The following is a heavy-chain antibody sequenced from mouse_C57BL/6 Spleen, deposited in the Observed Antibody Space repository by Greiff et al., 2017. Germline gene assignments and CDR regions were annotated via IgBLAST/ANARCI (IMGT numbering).Heavy chain of an antibody. J-gene: IGHJ2*01. CDR2: IYPGSGST. CDR1: GYTFTSYW. V-gene: IGHV1-55*01. CDR3: ARRGIYYGYGGDY. Sequence: QVQLQQPGAELVKPGASVKMSCKASGYTFTSYWITWVKQRPGQGLEWIGDIYPGSGSTNYNEKFKSKATLTVDTSSSTAYMQLSSLTSEDSAVYYCARRGIYYGYGGDYWGQGTTLTVSS. D-gene: IGHD2-2*01.